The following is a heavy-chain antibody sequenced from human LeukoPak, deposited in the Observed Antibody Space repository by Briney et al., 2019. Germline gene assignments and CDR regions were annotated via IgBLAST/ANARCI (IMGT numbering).Heavy chain of an antibody. Sequence: GGSLRLSCAASGFTFSNYAMSWVRQAPGKGLEWVSSISDTGASSYYADSVKGRFTISRDNSKNTLYLQMNSLRPEDTATYYCAKRPPVVAGEWDFYFDYWGQGTLVTVSS. J-gene: IGHJ4*02. CDR3: AKRPPVVAGEWDFYFDY. D-gene: IGHD6-19*01. CDR1: GFTFSNYA. V-gene: IGHV3-23*01. CDR2: ISDTGASS.